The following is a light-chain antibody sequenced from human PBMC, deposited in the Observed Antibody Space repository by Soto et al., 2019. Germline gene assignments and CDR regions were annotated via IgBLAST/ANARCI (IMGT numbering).Light chain of an antibody. CDR3: SSHSSSSAYYV. CDR2: EVN. CDR1: SSDIGYYDY. J-gene: IGLJ1*01. V-gene: IGLV2-14*01. Sequence: QSALTQPASVSASPGQSITISCTGTSSDIGYYDYVSWYQHHSGKAPKLIIYEVNNRPSGVSNRFSGSKSVNTASLTISGLQAEDEADYYCSSHSSSSAYYVFGTGTKVTVL.